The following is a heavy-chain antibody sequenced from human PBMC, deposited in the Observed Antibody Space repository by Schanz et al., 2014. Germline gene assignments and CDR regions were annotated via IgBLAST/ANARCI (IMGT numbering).Heavy chain of an antibody. CDR2: ISNDGSSK. Sequence: VQLEVSGGGLVQPGGSLRLSCEASGFNVGNNYMSWVRQPPGKGLEWVAYISNDGSSKYYADSVKSRFTISRDNSKNTVFLQMSSLRADDTALYYCAKDIGGAVAAPVYDSWGQGTLVTVSS. CDR1: GFNVGNNY. D-gene: IGHD2-15*01. V-gene: IGHV3-30*06. J-gene: IGHJ4*02. CDR3: AKDIGGAVAAPVYDS.